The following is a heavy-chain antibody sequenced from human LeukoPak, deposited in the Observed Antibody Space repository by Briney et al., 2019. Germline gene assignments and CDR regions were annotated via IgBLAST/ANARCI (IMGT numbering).Heavy chain of an antibody. Sequence: SVKVSCKASGGTFSSYAISWVRQAPGQGLEWMGGIIPIFGTANYAQKFQGRVTITADESTSTAYMELSSLRSEDTAVYYCARDGPGSSGWYCFDYWGQGTLVTVSS. D-gene: IGHD6-19*01. CDR1: GGTFSSYA. V-gene: IGHV1-69*01. J-gene: IGHJ4*02. CDR3: ARDGPGSSGWYCFDY. CDR2: IIPIFGTA.